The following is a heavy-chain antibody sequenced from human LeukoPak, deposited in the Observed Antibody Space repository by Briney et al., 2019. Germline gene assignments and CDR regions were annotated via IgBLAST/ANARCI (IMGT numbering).Heavy chain of an antibody. CDR3: ARDHYYDSSGYWVFDY. Sequence: ASVKVSFKASGGTFSSYAISWVRQAPGQGLEWMGRIIPILGIANYAQKFQGRVTITADKSTSTAYMELSSLRSEDTAVYYCARDHYYDSSGYWVFDYWGQGTLVTVSS. D-gene: IGHD3-22*01. CDR1: GGTFSSYA. V-gene: IGHV1-69*04. J-gene: IGHJ4*02. CDR2: IIPILGIA.